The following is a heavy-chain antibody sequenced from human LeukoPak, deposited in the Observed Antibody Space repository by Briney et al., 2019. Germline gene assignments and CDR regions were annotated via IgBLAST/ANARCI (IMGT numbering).Heavy chain of an antibody. V-gene: IGHV3-23*01. Sequence: PGGSLRLSCAASGFTFSSYAMIWVRQAPGKGLEWVSAITGSAGSTYYADSVKGRFTISRDNSKNTLYLQLNSLRAEDTAVYYCAKKDGYSYGYNYYWGQGTLVTVSS. CDR2: ITGSAGST. J-gene: IGHJ4*02. CDR3: AKKDGYSYGYNYY. CDR1: GFTFSSYA. D-gene: IGHD5-18*01.